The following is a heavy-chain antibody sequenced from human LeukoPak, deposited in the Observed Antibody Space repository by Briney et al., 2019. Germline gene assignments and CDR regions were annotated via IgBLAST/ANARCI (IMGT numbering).Heavy chain of an antibody. D-gene: IGHD3-10*01. CDR1: GYTFTTYY. Sequence: APVKVSCKASGYTFTTYYMQWVRQSPGQGLEWMGIINPSGGSTSYAQKFQGRVTITRDTSTSTVYMELSSLRSEDTAVYYCSTTMVRGTFDYWGQGTLVTVSS. J-gene: IGHJ4*02. CDR3: STTMVRGTFDY. CDR2: INPSGGST. V-gene: IGHV1-46*01.